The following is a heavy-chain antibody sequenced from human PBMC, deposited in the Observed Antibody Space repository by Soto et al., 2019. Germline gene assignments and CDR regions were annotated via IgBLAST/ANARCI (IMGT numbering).Heavy chain of an antibody. J-gene: IGHJ4*02. D-gene: IGHD6-13*01. CDR3: ARHPQVAYFQQGLDY. CDR2: INYSGST. Sequence: KPLENPFIPCTVSGGSLNRGDYYWSLIRQPPGKGMEWIGYINYSGSTYYNPSLKSRVTISVDTSKNQVYLHLNSVTAADTAVYYCARHPQVAYFQQGLDYWGRGTLVTVSS. CDR1: GGSLNRGDYY. V-gene: IGHV4-30-4*01.